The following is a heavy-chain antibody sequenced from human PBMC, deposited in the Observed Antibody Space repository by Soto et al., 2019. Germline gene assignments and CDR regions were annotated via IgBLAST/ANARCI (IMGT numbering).Heavy chain of an antibody. Sequence: SVKVSCKASGGTFSSYAISWVRQAPGQGLEWMGGIIPIFGTANYAQKFQGRVTITADKSTRTAYMELSSLRSEDTAVYYCARELLDCWSGYYTSFCDDWGQGTLVTVAS. CDR3: ARELLDCWSGYYTSFCDD. J-gene: IGHJ4*02. CDR2: IIPIFGTA. CDR1: GGTFSSYA. V-gene: IGHV1-69*06. D-gene: IGHD3-3*01.